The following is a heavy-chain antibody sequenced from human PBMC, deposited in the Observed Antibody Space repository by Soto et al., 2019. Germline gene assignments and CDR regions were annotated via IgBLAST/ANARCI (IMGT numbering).Heavy chain of an antibody. V-gene: IGHV4-31*03. CDR2: IYYSGST. Sequence: SETLSLTCTVSGGSISSGGYYWSWIRQHPGKGLEWIGYIYYSGSTYYNPSLKSRVTISVDTSKNQFSLKLSSVTAADTAVYYCAREVGSYCSGGSCYSGLDLDYWGQGTLVTVSS. J-gene: IGHJ4*02. CDR3: AREVGSYCSGGSCYSGLDLDY. D-gene: IGHD2-15*01. CDR1: GGSISSGGYY.